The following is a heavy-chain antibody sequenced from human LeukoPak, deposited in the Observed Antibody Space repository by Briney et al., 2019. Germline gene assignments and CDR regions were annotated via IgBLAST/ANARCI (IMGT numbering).Heavy chain of an antibody. D-gene: IGHD3-3*01. CDR3: ARITDRTIFGEIMHGFDV. V-gene: IGHV4-59*05. J-gene: IGHJ3*01. CDR1: GGSISSYY. CDR2: IYYNGRT. Sequence: PSETLSLTCTVSGGSISSYYWSWIRQPPGKGLEWIGSIYYNGRTYYSPSLKSRGTISVDTSNNQFSLKLNSVTAADTAVYYCARITDRTIFGEIMHGFDVWGQGTPVTVSS.